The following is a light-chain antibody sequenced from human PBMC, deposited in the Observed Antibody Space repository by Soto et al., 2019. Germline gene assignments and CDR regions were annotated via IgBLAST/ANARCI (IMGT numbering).Light chain of an antibody. Sequence: DIKMIQSPSTLSASIGDRVTITCRASQSFATWLAWYQQKPGKAPRLLIYKASSLQSGVPSRFSGSASGTEFTLTVSSLQPDDFATYYCQHSRTFGQGTKVEIK. V-gene: IGKV1-5*03. CDR2: KAS. CDR3: QHSRT. CDR1: QSFATW. J-gene: IGKJ1*01.